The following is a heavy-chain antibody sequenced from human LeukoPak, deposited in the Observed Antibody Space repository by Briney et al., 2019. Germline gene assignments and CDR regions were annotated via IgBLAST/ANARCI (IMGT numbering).Heavy chain of an antibody. CDR1: GGTFSSYA. CDR3: ARDRGAYYYDSSGYPFDY. V-gene: IGHV1-69*13. Sequence: SVKVSCKASGGTFSSYAISWVRQAPGQGLEWMGGIIPIFGTANYAQKFQGRVTITADESTSTAYMELSSLRSEDTAVYYCARDRGAYYYDSSGYPFDYWGQGTLVTVSS. J-gene: IGHJ4*02. D-gene: IGHD3-22*01. CDR2: IIPIFGTA.